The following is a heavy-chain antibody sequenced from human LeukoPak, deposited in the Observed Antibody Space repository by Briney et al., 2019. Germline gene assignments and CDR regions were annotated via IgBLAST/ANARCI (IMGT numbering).Heavy chain of an antibody. CDR3: ARGRSSSSWSDY. CDR2: INQDGSEK. CDR1: GFTFRTYW. D-gene: IGHD6-13*01. V-gene: IGHV3-7*02. Sequence: QPGGSLRLSCAASGFTFRTYWMTWVRQAPGKGLQWVANINQDGSEKNYVGSVKGRFTISRDNAKNTLYLQMTGLRDEDAAVYYCARGRSSSSWSDYWGQGTLVTVSS. J-gene: IGHJ4*02.